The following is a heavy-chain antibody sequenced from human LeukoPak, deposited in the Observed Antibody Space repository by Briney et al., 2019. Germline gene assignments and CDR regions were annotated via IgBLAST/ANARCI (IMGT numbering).Heavy chain of an antibody. CDR2: IYYSGTT. CDR3: AREDPQTTVPEGMDV. D-gene: IGHD4-17*01. J-gene: IGHJ6*02. V-gene: IGHV4-59*11. Sequence: SETLSLTCNVSGVSITSHHWTWIRQSPGKGLEWIGYIYYSGTTNYNPSLKSRVTISVDTSKNQFSLQLRSVTAADTAVYYCAREDPQTTVPEGMDVWGQGTTVTVSS. CDR1: GVSITSHH.